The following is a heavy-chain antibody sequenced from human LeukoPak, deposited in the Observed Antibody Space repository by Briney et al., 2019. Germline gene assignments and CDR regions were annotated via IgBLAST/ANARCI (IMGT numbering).Heavy chain of an antibody. CDR1: GGSFSSFV. Sequence: GSSVKVSCKASGGSFSSFVITWVRQAPGQGLEWMGRIIPVLGVSNFAQKFQGRVTITADKSTNTAHMELSRLESGDMAVYYCARVDGSPDYWGQGTLVTVSS. J-gene: IGHJ4*02. CDR2: IIPVLGVS. CDR3: ARVDGSPDY. D-gene: IGHD2-15*01. V-gene: IGHV1-69*04.